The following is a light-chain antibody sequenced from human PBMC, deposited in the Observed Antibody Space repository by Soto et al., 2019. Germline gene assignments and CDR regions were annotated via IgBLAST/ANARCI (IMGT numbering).Light chain of an antibody. Sequence: DIQMTQSPPSLSASVGDRVTITCRASQSIGDYVSWYQHKSGKGPKLLIYSASSLQRGVPPRFSGSGSGTDFTLTISYLQPEDVATYYCQQTYSPPETFGPGTKVDVK. V-gene: IGKV1-39*01. CDR3: QQTYSPPET. J-gene: IGKJ3*01. CDR2: SAS. CDR1: QSIGDY.